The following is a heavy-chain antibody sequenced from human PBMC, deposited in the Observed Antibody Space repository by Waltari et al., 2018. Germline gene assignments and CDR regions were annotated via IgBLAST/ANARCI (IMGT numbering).Heavy chain of an antibody. CDR3: AKAYDRGSSGFDY. CDR1: GFTSSNYY. CDR2: IHSGGGST. Sequence: EVQLVESGGGLVQPGGSLRLSCTGSGFTSSNYYMYWVRQAPWKGLEWVSTIHSGGGSTRYTDSVKYRITVSKESAKNTLYLQMDSLRAGDKAVYYCAKAYDRGSSGFDYWGQPVLVTVSS. D-gene: IGHD2-15*01. J-gene: IGHJ4*02. V-gene: IGHV3-66*02.